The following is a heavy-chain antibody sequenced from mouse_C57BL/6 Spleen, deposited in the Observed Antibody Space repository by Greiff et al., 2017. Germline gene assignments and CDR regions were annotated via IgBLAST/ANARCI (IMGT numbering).Heavy chain of an antibody. CDR1: GFNINDYY. D-gene: IGHD1-1*01. J-gene: IGHJ4*01. V-gene: IGHV14-1*01. CDR3: TTVYYGSSYDAMDY. Sequence: EVQLQQSGAELVRPGASVKLSCTASGFNINDYYMHWVKQRPEQGLEWIGRIDPEDGDTEYAPKFQGKATMTADPSSNTAYLQLSSLTSEDTAVYYCTTVYYGSSYDAMDYWGQGTSVTVSS. CDR2: IDPEDGDT.